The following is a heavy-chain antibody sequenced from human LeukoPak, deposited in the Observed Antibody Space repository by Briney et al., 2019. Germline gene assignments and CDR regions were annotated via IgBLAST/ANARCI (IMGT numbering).Heavy chain of an antibody. D-gene: IGHD5-24*01. CDR1: GFTFSSYG. CDR3: AKDAEMATMYFDY. V-gene: IGHV3-30*02. CDR2: IRYDGSNK. J-gene: IGHJ4*02. Sequence: GGSLRLSCAASGFTFSSYGMHWVRQAPGKGLEWVAFIRYDGSNKYYADSVKGRFTISRDNSKNTLYLQMNSLRAEDMAVYYCAKDAEMATMYFDYWGQGTLVTVSS.